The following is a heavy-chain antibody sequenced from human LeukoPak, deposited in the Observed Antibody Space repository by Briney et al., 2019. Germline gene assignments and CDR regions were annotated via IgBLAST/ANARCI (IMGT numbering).Heavy chain of an antibody. V-gene: IGHV3-21*01. D-gene: IGHD1-14*01. CDR3: ATETIGRHYDY. CDR1: GFTFSSCG. Sequence: GGSLRLSCAASGFTFSSCGFNWVRQAPGKGLEWGSSIGPTGTDRYYADSVRGRFTLSRDNAKTSMYLPMDSLRDEDTAVYYCATETIGRHYDYWGQGTLLTVSS. CDR2: IGPTGTDR. J-gene: IGHJ4*02.